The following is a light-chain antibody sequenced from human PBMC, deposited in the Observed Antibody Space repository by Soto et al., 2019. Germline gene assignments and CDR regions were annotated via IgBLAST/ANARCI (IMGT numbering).Light chain of an antibody. CDR2: EVN. CDR3: YSYAGTNNHV. J-gene: IGLJ1*01. Sequence: QSVLTQPPSASGSHGQSVTISCTGTGSDVGGYNFVSWYQHHPGKAPKLIIYEVNKRPSGVPDRFSGSKSCNTASLTVSGLQAEDEPDYYFYSYAGTNNHVFGPGTKLTVL. CDR1: GSDVGGYNF. V-gene: IGLV2-8*01.